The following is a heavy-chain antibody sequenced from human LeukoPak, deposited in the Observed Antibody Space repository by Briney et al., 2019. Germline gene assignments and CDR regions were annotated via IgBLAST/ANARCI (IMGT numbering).Heavy chain of an antibody. CDR1: GFISTNYA. CDR3: ATAVRGDLYYYGLDA. D-gene: IGHD3-10*01. Sequence: GASLRLSCAASGFISTNYAMSWVRQGPGKRPERVSSLCETSGSTYYADSVRGRFTISRDTSKNTLYLQMNSLRVEDTALYYCATAVRGDLYYYGLDAWGRGTTVTVSS. CDR2: LCETSGST. J-gene: IGHJ6*02. V-gene: IGHV3-23*01.